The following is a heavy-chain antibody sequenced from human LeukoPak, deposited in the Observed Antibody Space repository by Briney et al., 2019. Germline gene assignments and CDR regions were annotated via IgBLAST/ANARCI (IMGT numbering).Heavy chain of an antibody. D-gene: IGHD3-22*01. V-gene: IGHV3-23*01. CDR1: GFTFSSYA. CDR3: ARATYYYDSSGYLFHY. CDR2: ISGSGGST. J-gene: IGHJ4*02. Sequence: GGSLRLSCAASGFTFSSYAMSWVRQAPGKGLEWVSGISGSGGSTYYADSVKGRFTISRHNSKNTLYLQMNSLRAEDTAVYYCARATYYYDSSGYLFHYWGQGTLVTVSS.